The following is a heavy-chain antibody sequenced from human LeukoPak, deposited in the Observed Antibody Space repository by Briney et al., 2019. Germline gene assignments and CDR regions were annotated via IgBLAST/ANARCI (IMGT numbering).Heavy chain of an antibody. J-gene: IGHJ3*01. Sequence: SGTLSLTCSVSGDSIRRYFWSWIRLSPGKGLEWIGYVHHSGTSRYNPSLESRVTTSRDTPKNQFSLKLSSMTAADTAIYYCVRASVDTGGAFDVWGQGTVVTVSS. CDR1: GDSIRRYF. D-gene: IGHD2-8*02. CDR2: VHHSGTS. V-gene: IGHV4-59*01. CDR3: VRASVDTGGAFDV.